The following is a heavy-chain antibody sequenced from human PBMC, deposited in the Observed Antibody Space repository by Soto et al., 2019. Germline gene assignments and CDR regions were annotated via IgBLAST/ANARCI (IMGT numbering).Heavy chain of an antibody. CDR2: IKFDGSEK. Sequence: GGSLRLSCAASGFDFSVYWMSWVRQAPGKGPEWVANIKFDGSEKQDVDSVKGRFTISRDNARNSVFLQMNSLRAGDTAVYYCVKDGGYCSSATCYSPRNHYFDAWGQGTLVTVSS. CDR3: VKDGGYCSSATCYSPRNHYFDA. V-gene: IGHV3-7*03. CDR1: GFDFSVYW. J-gene: IGHJ5*02. D-gene: IGHD2-2*01.